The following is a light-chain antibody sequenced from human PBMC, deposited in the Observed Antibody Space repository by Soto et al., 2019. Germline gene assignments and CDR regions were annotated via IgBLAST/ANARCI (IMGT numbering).Light chain of an antibody. CDR2: RTS. CDR3: YQYNNWPRAT. Sequence: DTVMTQSPATLSVSPGERATISCRASQTINNNLAWYQQKPGQAPRLLMFRTSTRATGIPARFIGSGSGTEFNTTIISLQSEDSALYYCYQYNNWPRATFGGGTKVEIK. V-gene: IGKV3-15*01. J-gene: IGKJ4*01. CDR1: QTINNN.